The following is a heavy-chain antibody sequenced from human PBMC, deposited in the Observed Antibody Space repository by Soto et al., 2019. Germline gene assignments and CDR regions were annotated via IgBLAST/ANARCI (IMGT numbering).Heavy chain of an antibody. CDR1: GGSISSGSYS. Sequence: TLSLTCAISGGSISSGSYSWSWIRQPPGKGLEWIGYIYHSGSTYYNPSLKSRVTISVDRSKNQFSLKLSSVTAADTAVYYCARAYYGYFDYWGQGTLVTVSS. V-gene: IGHV4-30-2*01. CDR2: IYHSGST. D-gene: IGHD3-10*01. J-gene: IGHJ4*02. CDR3: ARAYYGYFDY.